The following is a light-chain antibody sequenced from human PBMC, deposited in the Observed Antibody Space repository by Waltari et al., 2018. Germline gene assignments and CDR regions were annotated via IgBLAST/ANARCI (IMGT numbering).Light chain of an antibody. V-gene: IGLV3-21*01. J-gene: IGLJ2*01. CDR3: QVWDTHSPSHVI. CDR1: TLDVR. CDR2: DDR. Sequence: SYVLTQPPQCQWPQDSRPGLPVGETTLDVRLVIFDDRDRPSGIPERFSGSNSGNTATLTISGVEAGDEADYYCQVWDTHSPSHVIFGGGTKLTVL.